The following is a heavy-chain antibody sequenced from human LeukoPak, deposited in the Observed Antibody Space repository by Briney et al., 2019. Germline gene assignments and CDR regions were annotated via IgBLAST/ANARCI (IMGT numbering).Heavy chain of an antibody. J-gene: IGHJ4*02. V-gene: IGHV3-73*01. CDR2: IRNKPNSYAT. CDR3: TRGVTTRPLDY. Sequence: GGSLRLSCAASGYTFSGSTMHWVRQASGKGLEWVGRIRNKPNSYATAYTASVKGRFIISRDDSKNTAYLHMNSLKTEDTAVYYCTRGVTTRPLDYWGQGTLVTVSS. CDR1: GYTFSGST. D-gene: IGHD4-11*01.